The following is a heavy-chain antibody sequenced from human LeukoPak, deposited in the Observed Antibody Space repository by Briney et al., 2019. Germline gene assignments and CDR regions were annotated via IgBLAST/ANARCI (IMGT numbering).Heavy chain of an antibody. CDR2: IDNDGTNP. CDR1: GFAFSNER. Sequence: GGSLRFSCAASGFAFSNERMHWVRQAPGMGLFWVSYIDNDGTNPTYVDSVKGRFTISRDNAKSTLYLHMNSLRPEDTGVYFCAKSDPPLPYWGQGTQVTVSS. V-gene: IGHV3-74*01. CDR3: AKSDPPLPY. J-gene: IGHJ4*02.